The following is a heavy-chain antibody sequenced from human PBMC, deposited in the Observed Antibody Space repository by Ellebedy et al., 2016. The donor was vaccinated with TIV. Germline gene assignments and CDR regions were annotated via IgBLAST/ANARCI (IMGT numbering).Heavy chain of an antibody. Sequence: MPSETLSLTCGVSGDSINSDNFWSWVRQSPGRGLEWIGEVYHTGHTNYNPSLRSRVTISVDKSKSQFSLRLTSVTAADTAVYYCAREGDYYDSSGYSQGGWFDPWGQGTLVTVSS. CDR3: AREGDYYDSSGYSQGGWFDP. V-gene: IGHV4-4*02. J-gene: IGHJ5*02. CDR2: VYHTGHT. CDR1: GDSINSDNF. D-gene: IGHD3-22*01.